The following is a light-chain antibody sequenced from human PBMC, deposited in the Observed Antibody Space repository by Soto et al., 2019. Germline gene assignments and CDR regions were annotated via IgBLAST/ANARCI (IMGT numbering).Light chain of an antibody. Sequence: DIQMTQSPSSLSASVGDRVTITCRASQSISSFLNWYQQKPGKAPKPMIYAASSLQSGVPARFSGSGSGIDFTRTISSLQPEDFATYYCQQSYSVPCTFGQGTKLEIK. CDR2: AAS. J-gene: IGKJ2*02. V-gene: IGKV1-39*01. CDR3: QQSYSVPCT. CDR1: QSISSF.